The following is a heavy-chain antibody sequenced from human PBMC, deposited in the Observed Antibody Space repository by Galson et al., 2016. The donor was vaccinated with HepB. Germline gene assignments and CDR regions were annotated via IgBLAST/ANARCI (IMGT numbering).Heavy chain of an antibody. Sequence: SLRLSCAASGFSFSNSGMSWVRQAPGRGLEWVTFIRYDGSNKYYADSVKGRFTISRDNSKNTLYLYMNNLTAGDTAIYYCGKHGGFDYWGQGALVTVSS. J-gene: IGHJ4*02. CDR3: GKHGGFDY. D-gene: IGHD3-16*01. CDR1: GFSFSNSG. CDR2: IRYDGSNK. V-gene: IGHV3-30*02.